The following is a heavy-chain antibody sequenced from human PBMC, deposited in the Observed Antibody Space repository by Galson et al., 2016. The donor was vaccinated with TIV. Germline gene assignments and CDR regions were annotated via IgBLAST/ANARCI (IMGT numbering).Heavy chain of an antibody. CDR2: INTTGGAV. V-gene: IGHV1-46*01. J-gene: IGHJ4*02. CDR1: GYTFTTYH. Sequence: SVKVSCKASGYTFTTYHIHWMRQAPGQGLEWIGIINTTGGAVSYAQTFQGRVTMTRDRSTSTVYLALNSLRSDDPATYYCARDRGAEPFAHWGQGTLIAVSS. CDR3: ARDRGAEPFAH. D-gene: IGHD1-26*01.